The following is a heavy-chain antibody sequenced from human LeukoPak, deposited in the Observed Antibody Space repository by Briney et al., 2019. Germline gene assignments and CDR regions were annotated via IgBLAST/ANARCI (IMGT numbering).Heavy chain of an antibody. D-gene: IGHD3-3*01. CDR1: GGSISSSSYY. V-gene: IGHV4-39*07. J-gene: IGHJ4*02. Sequence: SETLSLTCTVSGGSISSSSYYCGWIRQPPGKGLEWIGSIYYSGSTYYNPSLKSRVTISVDTSKNQFSLKLSSVTAADTAVYYCARGPYDFWSGPRHYFDYWGQGTLVTVSS. CDR2: IYYSGST. CDR3: ARGPYDFWSGPRHYFDY.